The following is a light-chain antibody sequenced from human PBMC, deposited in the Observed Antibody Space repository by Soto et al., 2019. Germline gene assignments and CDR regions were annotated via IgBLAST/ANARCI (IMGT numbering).Light chain of an antibody. CDR2: DNA. J-gene: IGLJ7*01. V-gene: IGLV1-44*01. CDR1: NSNIGGNT. Sequence: QSVLTQPPSASGTPGQRVTISCSGSNSNIGGNTVNSYQQLPATAPKLLIHDNAQRPSGVPDRFSGSKSGTSASLAISRLQSEHEADYYCAAWDDSLKGPIFGGGTQLTVL. CDR3: AAWDDSLKGPI.